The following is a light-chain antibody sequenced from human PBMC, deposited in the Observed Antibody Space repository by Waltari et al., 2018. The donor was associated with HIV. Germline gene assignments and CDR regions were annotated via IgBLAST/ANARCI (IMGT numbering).Light chain of an antibody. V-gene: IGLV7-46*01. J-gene: IGLJ2*01. CDR3: LLSFNGVVF. Sequence: QAVVTQEPSLTVSPGGTVTLTCASRPGAVTSGHCPYWFQRRPGQAPKTLIYDTTNRHSWTPARFSGSLLGGKAALTLSGAQFEDEADYFCLLSFNGVVFFGGGTTLTVL. CDR1: PGAVTSGHC. CDR2: DTT.